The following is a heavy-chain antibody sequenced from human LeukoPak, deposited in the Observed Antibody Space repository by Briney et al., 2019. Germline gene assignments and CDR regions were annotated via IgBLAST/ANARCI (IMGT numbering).Heavy chain of an antibody. Sequence: SETLSLTCTVSGGSISSGDYYWSWIRQPPGKGLEWIGYIYYSGSTNYNPSLKSRVTISVDTSKNQFSLKLSSVTAADTAVYYCARDLTSTGYYFYYWGQGTLVTVSS. CDR3: ARDLTSTGYYFYY. J-gene: IGHJ4*02. V-gene: IGHV4-61*08. CDR2: IYYSGST. CDR1: GGSISSGDYY. D-gene: IGHD3-9*01.